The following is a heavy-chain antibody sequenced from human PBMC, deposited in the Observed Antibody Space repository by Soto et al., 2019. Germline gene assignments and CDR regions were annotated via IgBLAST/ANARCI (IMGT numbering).Heavy chain of an antibody. CDR3: SREGRGKKAGYNGLVSLGY. Sequence: SVKVSCKVSGSRFSNYVISWVRQAPGHGLEWLGRIIPIFNSPKYAQSFQGRVTITADKSTSTASLELSSLRSDDTAVYYCSREGRGKKAGYNGLVSLGYWGQGTLVTVSS. CDR2: IIPIFNSP. J-gene: IGHJ4*02. CDR1: GSRFSNYV. D-gene: IGHD2-2*02. V-gene: IGHV1-69*06.